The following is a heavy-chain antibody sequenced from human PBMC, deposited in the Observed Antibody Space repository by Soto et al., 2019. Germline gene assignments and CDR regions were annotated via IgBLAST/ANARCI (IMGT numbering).Heavy chain of an antibody. CDR3: AKARGHYGSGSYYGTLHYYGMDV. J-gene: IGHJ6*02. CDR1: GLTFNNYD. Sequence: PGGSLRLSCAASGLTFNNYDMHWVRQAPGKGLEWVAVISYDGSDKYYGDSVKGRFTISRDNSKNTLYLQMNSLRGDDTAVYYCAKARGHYGSGSYYGTLHYYGMDVWGQGTTVTVSS. CDR2: ISYDGSDK. D-gene: IGHD3-10*01. V-gene: IGHV3-30*18.